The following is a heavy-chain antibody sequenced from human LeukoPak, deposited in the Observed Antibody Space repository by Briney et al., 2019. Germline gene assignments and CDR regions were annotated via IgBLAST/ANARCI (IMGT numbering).Heavy chain of an antibody. Sequence: AASVKVSCKASGYTFTSYYMHWVPQAPGQGLEWMGIINPSGGSTSYAQKFQGRVTMTRDTSTSTVYMELSSLRSEDTAVYYCALQAAAGPTPSRVKEKWFDTWGQRTLVTVSS. CDR3: ALQAAAGPTPSRVKEKWFDT. CDR1: GYTFTSYY. D-gene: IGHD6-13*01. V-gene: IGHV1-46*01. J-gene: IGHJ5*02. CDR2: INPSGGST.